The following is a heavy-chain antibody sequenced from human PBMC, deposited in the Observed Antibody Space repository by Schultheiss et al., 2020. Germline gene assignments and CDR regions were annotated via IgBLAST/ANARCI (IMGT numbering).Heavy chain of an antibody. D-gene: IGHD6-6*01. V-gene: IGHV3-30*03. Sequence: GGSLRLSCAASGFTFSNYGMHWVRQVPGKGLEWVTFLSFDGGKEFYADSVKGRFTVSRDSSKNTVFLQMNSLRGDDTGVYYCARDSGSSPSDLDFWGQGTLVTVSS. CDR1: GFTFSNYG. J-gene: IGHJ4*02. CDR3: ARDSGSSPSDLDF. CDR2: LSFDGGKE.